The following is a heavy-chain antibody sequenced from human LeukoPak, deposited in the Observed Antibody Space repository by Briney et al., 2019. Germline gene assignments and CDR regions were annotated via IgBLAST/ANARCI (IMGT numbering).Heavy chain of an antibody. D-gene: IGHD1-14*01. V-gene: IGHV1-2*02. CDR2: INPNSGGT. CDR1: GHTFGDHY. CDR3: ARVLLRTGIPEGFDP. J-gene: IGHJ5*02. Sequence: ASVKVSCKASGHTFGDHYMHWVRQALGQGLEWMGWINPNSGGTKYAQRSQGRVTMTRDTSISTAYMELRRLRSDDTAVYYCARVLLRTGIPEGFDPWGQGTLVTVSS.